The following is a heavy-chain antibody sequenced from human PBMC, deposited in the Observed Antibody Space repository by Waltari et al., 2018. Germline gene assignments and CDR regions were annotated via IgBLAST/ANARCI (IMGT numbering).Heavy chain of an antibody. CDR2: IIPIFGTA. Sequence: QVQLVQSGAEVKKPGSSVKVSCKASGGTFSSYAISWVRQAPGQGLEWMGGIIPIFGTANYAQKFQGRVTSTTDESTSTAYMELSSLRSEDTAVYYCASGYCSGGSCYGPRVYWGQGTLVTVSS. CDR3: ASGYCSGGSCYGPRVY. CDR1: GGTFSSYA. D-gene: IGHD2-15*01. J-gene: IGHJ4*02. V-gene: IGHV1-69*05.